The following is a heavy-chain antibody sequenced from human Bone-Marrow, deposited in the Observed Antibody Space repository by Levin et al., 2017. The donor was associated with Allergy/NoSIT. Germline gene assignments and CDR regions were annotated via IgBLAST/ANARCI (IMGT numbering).Heavy chain of an antibody. J-gene: IGHJ4*02. CDR1: GASIGSRAFY. V-gene: IGHV4-39*01. D-gene: IGHD1-26*01. Sequence: KSGGSLRLSCTVSGASIGSRAFYWGWIRQPPGKGLEWVASIYYSGSTYYNPSLKSRVTVSVDTSKNQFSLKLTSVTAADTAIYYCARRFAPRSKWDFDYWGPGTLVTVSS. CDR2: IYYSGST. CDR3: ARRFAPRSKWDFDY.